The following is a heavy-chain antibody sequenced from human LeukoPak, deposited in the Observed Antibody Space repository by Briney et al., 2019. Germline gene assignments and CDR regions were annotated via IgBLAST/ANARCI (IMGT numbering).Heavy chain of an antibody. D-gene: IGHD5-18*01. J-gene: IGHJ4*02. CDR2: IYYSGST. CDR3: ARTIQTYLDY. Sequence: SETLFLTCTVSGGSISSYYWSWIRQPPGKGLEWIGYIYYSGSTNYNPSLKSRVTISVDTSKNQFSLKLSSVTAADTAVYYCARTIQTYLDYWGQGTLVTVSS. CDR1: GGSISSYY. V-gene: IGHV4-59*01.